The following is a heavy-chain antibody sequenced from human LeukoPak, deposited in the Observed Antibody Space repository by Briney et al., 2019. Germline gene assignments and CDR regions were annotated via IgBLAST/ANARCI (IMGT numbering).Heavy chain of an antibody. CDR1: GYSFTNYW. CDR2: IYPGDSDT. J-gene: IGHJ4*02. Sequence: GESLKISCKGSGYSFTNYWIGWVRQLPGKGLEWMGIIYPGDSDTRYSPSFQGQVTISADKSISTAYLQWSSLKASDTAMYYCARRKGYYDSSGYVGYWGQGTLVTVSS. CDR3: ARRKGYYDSSGYVGY. V-gene: IGHV5-51*01. D-gene: IGHD3-22*01.